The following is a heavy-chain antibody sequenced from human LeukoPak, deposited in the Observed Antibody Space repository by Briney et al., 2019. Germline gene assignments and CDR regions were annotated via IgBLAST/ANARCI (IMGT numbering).Heavy chain of an antibody. J-gene: IGHJ4*02. Sequence: ASVKVSCKACGYIFTSYGISWVRQAPGQGLEWMGWISAYNGNTNYAQKLQGRVTMTTDTSTSTAYMELRSLRSDDTAVYYCARVVIDFWSGYYTTYYFDYWGQGTLVTVSS. CDR3: ARVVIDFWSGYYTTYYFDY. D-gene: IGHD3-3*01. V-gene: IGHV1-18*01. CDR1: GYIFTSYG. CDR2: ISAYNGNT.